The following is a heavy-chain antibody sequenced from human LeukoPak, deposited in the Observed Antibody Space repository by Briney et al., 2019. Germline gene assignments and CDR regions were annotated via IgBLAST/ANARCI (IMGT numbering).Heavy chain of an antibody. Sequence: SQTLSLTCAISGDSVSSNSAAWNWIRQSPPRGLEWLGRTYYRSKWYNDYAVSVKSRITINPDTSKNQFSLQLNSVTPEDTAVYYCAREGYSSSWYGDAFDIWGQGTMVTVSS. V-gene: IGHV6-1*01. CDR2: TYYRSKWYN. CDR3: AREGYSSSWYGDAFDI. D-gene: IGHD6-13*01. CDR1: GDSVSSNSAA. J-gene: IGHJ3*02.